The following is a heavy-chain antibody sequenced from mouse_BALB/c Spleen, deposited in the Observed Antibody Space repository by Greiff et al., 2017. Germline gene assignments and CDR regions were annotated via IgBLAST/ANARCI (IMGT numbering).Heavy chain of an antibody. J-gene: IGHJ3*01. V-gene: IGHV1-7*01. CDR3: ARSGVRSWFAY. Sequence: VQLQQSGAELAKPGASVKMSCKASGYTFTSYWMHWVKQRPGQGLEWIGYINPSTGYTEYNQKFKDKATLTADKSSSTAYMQLSSLTSEDSAVYYCARSGVRSWFAYWGQGTLVTVSA. CDR2: INPSTGYT. CDR1: GYTFTSYW. D-gene: IGHD1-1*01.